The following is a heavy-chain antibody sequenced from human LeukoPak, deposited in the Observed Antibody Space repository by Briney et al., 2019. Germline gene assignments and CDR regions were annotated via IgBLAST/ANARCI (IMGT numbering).Heavy chain of an antibody. CDR3: AKDNPYSSSFDY. Sequence: AGGSLRLSCAASEFSVGSNYMTWVRQAPGKGLEWVSAISGSGGSTYYADSVKGRFTISRDNSKNTLYLQMNSLRAEDTAVYYCAKDNPYSSSFDYWGQGTLVTVSS. J-gene: IGHJ4*02. CDR1: EFSVGSNY. V-gene: IGHV3-23*01. D-gene: IGHD6-6*01. CDR2: ISGSGGST.